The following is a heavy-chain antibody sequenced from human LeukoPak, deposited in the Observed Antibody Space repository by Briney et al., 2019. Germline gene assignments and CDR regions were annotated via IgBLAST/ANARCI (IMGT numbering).Heavy chain of an antibody. CDR1: GGTFSSYA. CDR2: IIPIFGIA. Sequence: SVKVSCKASGGTFSSYAISWVRQAPGQGLEWMGRIIPIFGIANYAQKFQGRVTITADKSTSTAYMELSSLRSEDTAVYYCASLSNEQWLVQRYYGMDVWGQGTTVTVSS. V-gene: IGHV1-69*04. CDR3: ASLSNEQWLVQRYYGMDV. D-gene: IGHD6-19*01. J-gene: IGHJ6*02.